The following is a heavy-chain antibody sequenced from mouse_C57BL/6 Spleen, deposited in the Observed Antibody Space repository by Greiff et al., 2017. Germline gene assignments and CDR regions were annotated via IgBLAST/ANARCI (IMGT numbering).Heavy chain of an antibody. D-gene: IGHD1-1*01. CDR2: IDPENGDT. CDR3: TLTTVVTPGFAY. CDR1: GFNIKDDY. Sequence: EVKLMESGAELVRPGASVKLSCTASGFNIKDDYMHWVKQRPEQGLEWIGWIDPENGDTAYASKFQGKATITADTSSNTAYLQLSSLTSEDTADYYCTLTTVVTPGFAYWGQGTMVTVSA. V-gene: IGHV14-4*01. J-gene: IGHJ3*01.